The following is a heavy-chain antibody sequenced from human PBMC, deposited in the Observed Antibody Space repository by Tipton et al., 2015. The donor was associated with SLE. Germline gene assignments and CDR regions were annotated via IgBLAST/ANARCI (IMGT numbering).Heavy chain of an antibody. J-gene: IGHJ5*02. CDR3: ARERITIFGVVTSPWFDP. Sequence: SLRLSCAASGFTFDDYSMSWVRQAPGKGLEWVSGINWNGGKTGYADFVKGRFTISRDNSRNTLHLQMNNLRPEDTGVYYCARERITIFGVVTSPWFDPWGQGTLVTVSS. D-gene: IGHD3-3*01. CDR2: INWNGGKT. CDR1: GFTFDDYS. V-gene: IGHV3-20*04.